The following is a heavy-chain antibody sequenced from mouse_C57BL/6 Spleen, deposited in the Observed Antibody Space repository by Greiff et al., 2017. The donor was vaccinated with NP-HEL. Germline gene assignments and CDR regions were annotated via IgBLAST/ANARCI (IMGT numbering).Heavy chain of an antibody. J-gene: IGHJ4*01. D-gene: IGHD2-12*01. V-gene: IGHV1-80*01. CDR1: GYAFSSYW. CDR2: IYPGDGDT. CDR3: ARRGLYLYAMDY. Sequence: QVTLKESGAELVKPGASVKISCKASGYAFSSYWMNWVKQRPGKGLEWIGQIYPGDGDTNYNGKFKGKATLTADKSSSTAYMQLSSLTSEDSAVYFCARRGLYLYAMDYWGQGTSVTVSS.